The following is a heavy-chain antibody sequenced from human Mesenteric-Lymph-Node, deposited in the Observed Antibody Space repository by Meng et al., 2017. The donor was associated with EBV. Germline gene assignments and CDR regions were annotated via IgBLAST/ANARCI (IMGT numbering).Heavy chain of an antibody. CDR2: INSDGSST. CDR3: ARSAPAPDY. D-gene: IGHD6-25*01. V-gene: IGHV3-74*01. J-gene: IGHJ4*02. Sequence: EVQLVEYGGGLVQPGWSLKLSCAASGCTFNTYWMHWVRQAPGKGLVWVSRINSDGSSTFYADSVKGRFTISRDDAKNTLYLQMNSLRAEDTAVYYCARSAPAPDYWGQGTLVTVSS. CDR1: GCTFNTYW.